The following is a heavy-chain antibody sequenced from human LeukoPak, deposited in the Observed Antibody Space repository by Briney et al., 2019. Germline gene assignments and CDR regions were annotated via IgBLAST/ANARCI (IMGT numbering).Heavy chain of an antibody. CDR2: MNPNSGNT. CDR1: GYTFTSYD. CDR3: TRETSSRYFDY. V-gene: IGHV1-8*03. Sequence: ASVKDSCKASGYTFTSYDINWVRQATGQGLEWMGWMNPNSGNTGYAQKFQGRVTITRNTSISTVYMELSSLRSEDTAVYYCTRETSSRYFDYWGQGTLVTVSS. J-gene: IGHJ4*02.